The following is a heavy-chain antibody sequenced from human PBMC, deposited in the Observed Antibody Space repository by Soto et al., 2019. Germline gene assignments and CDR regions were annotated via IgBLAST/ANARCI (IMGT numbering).Heavy chain of an antibody. CDR2: ISYDGSNK. CDR1: GFTFSSYA. J-gene: IGHJ4*02. CDR3: AKENPLALGFDY. Sequence: GSLRLSCAASGFTFSSYAMHWDRQAPGKGLEWVAVISYDGSNKYYADSVKGRFTISRDNSKNTLYLQMNSLRAEDTAVYYCAKENPLALGFDYWGQGTLVTVSS. D-gene: IGHD3-10*01. V-gene: IGHV3-30*04.